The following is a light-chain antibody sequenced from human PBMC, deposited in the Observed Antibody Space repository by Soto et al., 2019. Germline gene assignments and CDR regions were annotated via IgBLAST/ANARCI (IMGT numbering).Light chain of an antibody. J-gene: IGLJ2*01. Sequence: QSVLTQPPSASGTPGQSVTISCSGSNSNIGSNPVNWYQHFPGTAPKLLIYNSDQRPSGVPDRFSGSKSGTSASLAISGLQSEDEADYYCATWDDSLSGVAFGGGTKVTVL. CDR1: NSNIGSNP. V-gene: IGLV1-44*01. CDR3: ATWDDSLSGVA. CDR2: NSD.